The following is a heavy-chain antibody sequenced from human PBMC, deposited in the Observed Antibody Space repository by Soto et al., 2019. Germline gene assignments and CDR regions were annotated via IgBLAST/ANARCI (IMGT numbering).Heavy chain of an antibody. Sequence: GGSLRLSCAASGFTFSSYAMTWVRQAPGKGLEWVSGIDGSGGSTYHADSVKGRFTISRDNSKNTLYLQMNSLRAEDAAIYYCAKSPYANSWYYFDYWGQGTRVTVSS. CDR1: GFTFSSYA. CDR2: IDGSGGST. J-gene: IGHJ4*02. D-gene: IGHD6-13*01. V-gene: IGHV3-23*01. CDR3: AKSPYANSWYYFDY.